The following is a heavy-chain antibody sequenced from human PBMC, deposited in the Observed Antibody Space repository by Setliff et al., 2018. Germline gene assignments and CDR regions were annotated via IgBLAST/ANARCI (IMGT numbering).Heavy chain of an antibody. V-gene: IGHV1-2*02. D-gene: IGHD6-19*01. CDR3: AKGAVAGTNWFDP. CDR1: GYNFNGYY. CDR2: ISPHTGNT. Sequence: VASVKVSCKASGYNFNGYYLHWVRQAPGQGLEWLGWISPHTGNTNYAQNFQGRVTMTRDTSINTAYMELNSLRSDDTAVYYCAKGAVAGTNWFDPWGQGTLVTVSS. J-gene: IGHJ5*02.